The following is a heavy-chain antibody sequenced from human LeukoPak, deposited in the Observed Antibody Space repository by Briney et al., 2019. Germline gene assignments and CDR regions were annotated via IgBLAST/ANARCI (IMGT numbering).Heavy chain of an antibody. Sequence: GGSLRLSCAASGFTSSGYGMHWVRQAPGKGLEWVAFIRYDESNKYYVDSVKGRFTISRDNSENTLYLQMNSLRAEDTAVYYCARDFYYDSSGLKPRGFDYWGQGTLVTVSS. V-gene: IGHV3-30*02. J-gene: IGHJ4*02. D-gene: IGHD3-22*01. CDR1: GFTSSGYG. CDR2: IRYDESNK. CDR3: ARDFYYDSSGLKPRGFDY.